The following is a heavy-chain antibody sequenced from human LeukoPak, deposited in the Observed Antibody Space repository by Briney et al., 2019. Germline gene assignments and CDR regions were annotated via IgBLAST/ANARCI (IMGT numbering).Heavy chain of an antibody. D-gene: IGHD6-6*01. CDR2: IRGSGDTA. V-gene: IGHV3-23*01. CDR3: AKVTWESRPPDCNS. Sequence: PGRSLRLSCAASGFTFSSYAMHWVRQAPGKGLEWVSAIRGSGDTALYADSVKGRFTISRDNFKNIVYLEMNSLRAEDTATYYCAKVTWESRPPDCNSWGPGTLVTVSS. J-gene: IGHJ4*02. CDR1: GFTFSSYA.